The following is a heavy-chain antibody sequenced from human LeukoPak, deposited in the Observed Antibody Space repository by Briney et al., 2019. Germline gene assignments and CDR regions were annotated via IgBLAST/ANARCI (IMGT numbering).Heavy chain of an antibody. V-gene: IGHV4-4*02. CDR2: IYHSGST. CDR3: ARQVVAPPVGWFDP. D-gene: IGHD2-15*01. CDR1: GGSISSSNW. J-gene: IGHJ5*02. Sequence: SGTLSLTCAVSGGSISSSNWWSWVRPPPGKGLEWIGEIYHSGSTNYNPSLKSRVTISVDKSKNQFSLKLSSVTAADTAVYYCARQVVAPPVGWFDPWGQGTLVTVSS.